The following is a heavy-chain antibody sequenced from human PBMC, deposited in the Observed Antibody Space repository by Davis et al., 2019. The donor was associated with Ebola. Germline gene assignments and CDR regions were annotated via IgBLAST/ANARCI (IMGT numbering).Heavy chain of an antibody. Sequence: ASVKVSCKVSGYTLTELSMHWVRQAPGKGLEWMGGFDPEDGETIYAQKFQGRVTMTEDTSTDTAYMELSSLRSEDTAVYYCARDQSSSWYIETNFQHWGQGTLVTVSS. CDR3: ARDQSSSWYIETNFQH. CDR2: FDPEDGET. D-gene: IGHD6-13*01. V-gene: IGHV1-24*01. CDR1: GYTLTELS. J-gene: IGHJ1*01.